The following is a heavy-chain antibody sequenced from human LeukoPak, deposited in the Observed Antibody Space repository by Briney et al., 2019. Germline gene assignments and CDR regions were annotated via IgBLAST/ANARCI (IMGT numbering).Heavy chain of an antibody. V-gene: IGHV5-51*01. CDR3: ARGGDYFDSSGSRFDY. D-gene: IGHD3-22*01. CDR1: GYSFTSYW. CDR2: IYVGDSDT. Sequence: GESLKISCKGSGYSFTSYWIGWVRQMPGKGLEWMGIIYVGDSDTRYSPSFQGQVTISADKSMSTAHLQWSSLKASDTAMYYCARGGDYFDSSGSRFDYWGQGTLVTVSS. J-gene: IGHJ4*02.